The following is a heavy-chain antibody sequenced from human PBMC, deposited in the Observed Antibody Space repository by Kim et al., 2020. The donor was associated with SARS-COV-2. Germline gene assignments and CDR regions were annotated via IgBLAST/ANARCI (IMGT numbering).Heavy chain of an antibody. CDR3: ARGGQWLVTSTFDY. J-gene: IGHJ4*02. D-gene: IGHD6-19*01. V-gene: IGHV4-34*01. Sequence: PSLKSRVTISVDTSKNQFSLKLSSVTAADTAVYYCARGGQWLVTSTFDYWGQGTLVTVSS.